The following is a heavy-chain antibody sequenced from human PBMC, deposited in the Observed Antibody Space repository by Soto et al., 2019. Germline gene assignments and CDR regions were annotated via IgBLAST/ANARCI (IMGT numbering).Heavy chain of an antibody. D-gene: IGHD1-26*01. J-gene: IGHJ4*02. CDR1: GITFSSYG. Sequence: EVQLVESGGGLVKPGGSLRLSCAASGITFSSYGMNWVRQAPGKGLEWVSSISYSTSHIYYADSVKGRFTISTDNAKSSLYPEMDSLRAEDTAMYYWAAYLGARYSDSWYEGWHIDYWGQGTLVTVSS. CDR3: AAYLGARYSDSWYEGWHIDY. CDR2: ISYSTSHI. V-gene: IGHV3-21*01.